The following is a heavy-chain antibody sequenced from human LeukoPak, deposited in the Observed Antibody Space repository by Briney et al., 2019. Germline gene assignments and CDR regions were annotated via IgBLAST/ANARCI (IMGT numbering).Heavy chain of an antibody. Sequence: GGSLRLSCAASGFTFSSYSMNWVRQAPGKGLEWVSYISSSSSTIYYADSVKGRFTISRDNSKNTLYLQMNSLRAEDTAVYYCAREDGFGDFDYWGQGTLVTVSS. CDR2: ISSSSSTI. V-gene: IGHV3-48*01. CDR3: AREDGFGDFDY. CDR1: GFTFSSYS. J-gene: IGHJ4*02. D-gene: IGHD3-10*01.